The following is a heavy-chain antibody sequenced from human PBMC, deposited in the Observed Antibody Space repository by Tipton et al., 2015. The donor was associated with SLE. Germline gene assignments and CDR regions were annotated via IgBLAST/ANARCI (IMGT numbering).Heavy chain of an antibody. D-gene: IGHD3-3*01. CDR1: GFTFSKAW. Sequence: SLRLSCAVSGFTFSKAWMAWVRQAPGKGLEWVGRIKAKTEAATTDYTAPVKGRFTISRDDSKNTLYLQMNSLSTEDTAVYYCTTEGGYDSWTGYYRFDYWGQGTLVTVSS. J-gene: IGHJ4*02. V-gene: IGHV3-15*01. CDR3: TTEGGYDSWTGYYRFDY. CDR2: IKAKTEAATT.